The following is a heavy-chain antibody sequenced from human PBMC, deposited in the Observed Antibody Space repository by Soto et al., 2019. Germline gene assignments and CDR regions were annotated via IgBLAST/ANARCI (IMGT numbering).Heavy chain of an antibody. D-gene: IGHD3-22*01. V-gene: IGHV4-39*01. Sequence: QMQLQESGPGLVKPSETLSLTCTVSGGSISSSSYYWGWIRQPPGQGLEWLGTIYSIGNTYYNPSLKSRVTISVDKSKSQLFLKLSSVTAPDTAVYYCARQISDSSGYYYAYWGQGTLVTVSS. CDR1: GGSISSSSYY. CDR3: ARQISDSSGYYYAY. CDR2: IYSIGNT. J-gene: IGHJ4*02.